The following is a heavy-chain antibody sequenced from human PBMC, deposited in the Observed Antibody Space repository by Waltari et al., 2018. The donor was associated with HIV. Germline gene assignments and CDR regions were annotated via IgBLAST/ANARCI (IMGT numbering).Heavy chain of an antibody. J-gene: IGHJ5*02. CDR1: GFAFRHYS. CDR2: IRRATNEK. D-gene: IGHD5-18*01. Sequence: LVESGGGVVKTGESLRLTCEASGFAFRHYSFHRVRQSPQRGLEWVASIRRATNEKFYLDSVRGRFVISRDDSESFVHLQMDSVKKEDTGKYFCVRDDPGYGPIDHWGRGTLVTV. V-gene: IGHV3-21*04. CDR3: VRDDPGYGPIDH.